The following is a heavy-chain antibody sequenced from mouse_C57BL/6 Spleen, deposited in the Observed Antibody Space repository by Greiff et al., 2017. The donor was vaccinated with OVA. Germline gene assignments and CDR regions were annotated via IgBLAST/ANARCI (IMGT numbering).Heavy chain of an antibody. D-gene: IGHD1-1*01. V-gene: IGHV1-81*01. J-gene: IGHJ3*01. Sequence: QVQLQQSGAELARPGASVKLSCKASGYTFTSYGISWVKQRTGQGLEWIGEIYPRSGNTYYNEKFKGKATLTADKSSSTAYMELRSLTSEDSAVYFCARSPTTTVVAPRFAYWGQGTLVTVSA. CDR3: ARSPTTTVVAPRFAY. CDR2: IYPRSGNT. CDR1: GYTFTSYG.